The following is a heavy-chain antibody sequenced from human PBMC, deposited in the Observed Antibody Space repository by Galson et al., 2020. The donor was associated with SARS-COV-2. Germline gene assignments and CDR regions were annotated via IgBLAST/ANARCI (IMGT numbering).Heavy chain of an antibody. CDR2: IYPGDSDT. Sequence: GESLKLSCQGSGYSFTSYWLGWVRQMPGKGLEWMGIIYPGDSDTRYSPSFQGQVTISADKSSSPAYLQGSSLQASDTAMYYCARHRRPDSSCLSWGQGTMVTVSS. J-gene: IGHJ3*01. D-gene: IGHD3-22*01. CDR3: ARHRRPDSSCLS. CDR1: GYSFTSYW. V-gene: IGHV5-51*01.